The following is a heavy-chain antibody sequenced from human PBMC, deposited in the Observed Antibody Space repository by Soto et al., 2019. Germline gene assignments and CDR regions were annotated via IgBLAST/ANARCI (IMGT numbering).Heavy chain of an antibody. V-gene: IGHV3-48*02. CDR1: GFTFSSYS. Sequence: GVLRLSCAASGFTFSSYSMNWVRQAPGKGLEWVSYISSSSSTIYYADSVKGRFTISRDNAKNSLYLQMNSLRDEDTAVYYCARDPRRHTAMVVSWFDPWGQGTLVTVSS. J-gene: IGHJ5*02. D-gene: IGHD5-18*01. CDR2: ISSSSSTI. CDR3: ARDPRRHTAMVVSWFDP.